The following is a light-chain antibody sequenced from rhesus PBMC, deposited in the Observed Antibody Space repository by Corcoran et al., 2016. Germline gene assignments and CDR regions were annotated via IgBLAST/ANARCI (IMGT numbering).Light chain of an antibody. CDR3: LQGYSTPYS. Sequence: DIQMTQSPSSLSASVGDRVTITCRASQGISDYLSLYQQKPGKAPKSLIYAASSLEIGVPTRFSGSGSGSDFTLTISSLQPEDFAAYYCLQGYSTPYSFGQGTKVEIK. CDR2: AAS. V-gene: IGKV1-36*02. CDR1: QGISDY. J-gene: IGKJ2*01.